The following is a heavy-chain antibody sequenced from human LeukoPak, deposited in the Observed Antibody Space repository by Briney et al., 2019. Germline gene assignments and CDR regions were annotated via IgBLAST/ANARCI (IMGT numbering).Heavy chain of an antibody. CDR1: GFTFSTYN. V-gene: IGHV3-48*01. Sequence: PGGSLRLSCEASGFTFSTYNMNWVRQAPGKGLEWVSYISSSSSTIYYADSVKGRFTISRDNAKNSLYLQMNSLRAEETAVYYCARDGRDSGSYYSDYYYMDVWGKGTTVTVSS. CDR2: ISSSSSTI. CDR3: ARDGRDSGSYYSDYYYMDV. J-gene: IGHJ6*03. D-gene: IGHD1-26*01.